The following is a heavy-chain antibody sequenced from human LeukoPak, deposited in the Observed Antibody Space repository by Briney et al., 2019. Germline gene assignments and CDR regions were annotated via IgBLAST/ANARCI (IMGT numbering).Heavy chain of an antibody. J-gene: IGHJ4*02. CDR2: IYYSGTT. D-gene: IGHD6-13*01. Sequence: PSETLPLTCTVSGGSISSDSNFFWGWIRQPPGKGLDWIGIIYYSGTTYYSPSLESRVTIFVDTSKNLFSLRLTSVTAADTAVYYCARHRRISNWYVDFWGQGTLLTVSS. V-gene: IGHV4-39*01. CDR1: GGSISSDSNFF. CDR3: ARHRRISNWYVDF.